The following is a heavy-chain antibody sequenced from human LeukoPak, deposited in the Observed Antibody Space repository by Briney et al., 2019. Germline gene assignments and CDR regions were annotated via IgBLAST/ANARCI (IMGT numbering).Heavy chain of an antibody. Sequence: GGSLRLSCAASGFTFSTYAMTWVRQAPGKGLEWVSSISDSGGVTFYTDSVKGRFTFSRDNSKNTLSLQMNSLSAEDTAVYYCARLGVAAHVDYWGQGNLVTVSS. CDR3: ARLGVAAHVDY. V-gene: IGHV3-23*01. CDR1: GFTFSTYA. J-gene: IGHJ4*02. D-gene: IGHD2-21*01. CDR2: ISDSGGVT.